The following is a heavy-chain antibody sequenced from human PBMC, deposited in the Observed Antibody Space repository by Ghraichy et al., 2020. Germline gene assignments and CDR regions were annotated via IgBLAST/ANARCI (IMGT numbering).Heavy chain of an antibody. D-gene: IGHD1-1*01. V-gene: IGHV3-74*01. CDR1: GFTFNKYW. J-gene: IGHJ4*02. CDR3: VRDPSQDPELFDY. CDR2: IDGDGTDT. Sequence: GGSLRLSCAASGFTFNKYWMHWVRQAPGEGLVWVSRIDGDGTDTNYADSVKGRFTISRDNAKNILFLQMNSLRAEDTAVYYCVRDPSQDPELFDYWGQGTLVTVSS.